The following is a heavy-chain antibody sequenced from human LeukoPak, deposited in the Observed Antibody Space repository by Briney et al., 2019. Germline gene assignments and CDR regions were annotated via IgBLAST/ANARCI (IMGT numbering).Heavy chain of an antibody. J-gene: IGHJ4*02. CDR2: VSSDGSST. CDR3: VRDAWMASTPLDY. V-gene: IGHV3-74*01. D-gene: IGHD5-24*01. Sequence: PGGSLRLSCAASGFTFSGYWMHWVRQAPGKGLVWVSRVSSDGSSTTYADSVKGRFTGSRDNTKNTLYLQMNGLRAEDTAVYYCVRDAWMASTPLDYWGQGTLVTVSS. CDR1: GFTFSGYW.